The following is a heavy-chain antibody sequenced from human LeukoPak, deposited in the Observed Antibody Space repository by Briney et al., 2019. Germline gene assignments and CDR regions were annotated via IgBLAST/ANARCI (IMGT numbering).Heavy chain of an antibody. CDR1: GFTFSSYS. Sequence: GGSLRLSCAASGFTFSSYSMNWVRQAPGKGLEWVSSISSSSSYIYYADSVKGRFTISRDNAKNSLYLQMNSLRAEDTAVYYCARAPSAHGDPSVWGQGTLVTVSS. V-gene: IGHV3-21*04. D-gene: IGHD4-17*01. J-gene: IGHJ4*02. CDR2: ISSSSSYI. CDR3: ARAPSAHGDPSV.